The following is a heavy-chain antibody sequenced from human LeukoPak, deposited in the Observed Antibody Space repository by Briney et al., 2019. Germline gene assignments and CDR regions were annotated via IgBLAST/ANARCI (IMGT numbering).Heavy chain of an antibody. J-gene: IGHJ4*02. CDR1: GFTFSRFA. Sequence: GGSLRLSCAASGFTFSRFAMHWVRQAPGKGLEWVAFIRHDGSDQYYADSVKGRFTLSRDNSQSTLYLQMNSLRTGDTAIYYCAKQIDGSGTFLYPKYFDYWGQGTLVTVSS. CDR3: AKQIDGSGTFLYPKYFDY. D-gene: IGHD3-10*01. V-gene: IGHV3-30*02. CDR2: IRHDGSDQ.